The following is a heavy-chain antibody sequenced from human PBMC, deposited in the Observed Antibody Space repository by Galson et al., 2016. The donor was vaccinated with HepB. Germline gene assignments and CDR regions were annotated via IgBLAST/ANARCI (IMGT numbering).Heavy chain of an antibody. Sequence: SVKVSCKASSYTFTTYGISWVRQAPGQGLEWMGWISAYNGNTNYAQKLQGRVTMTTDTSTSTAYMELRSLRYDDTAVYYCATYPSYGDYGGYYYGMDVWGQGTTVTVSS. CDR1: SYTFTTYG. CDR2: ISAYNGNT. CDR3: ATYPSYGDYGGYYYGMDV. D-gene: IGHD4-17*01. J-gene: IGHJ6*02. V-gene: IGHV1-18*01.